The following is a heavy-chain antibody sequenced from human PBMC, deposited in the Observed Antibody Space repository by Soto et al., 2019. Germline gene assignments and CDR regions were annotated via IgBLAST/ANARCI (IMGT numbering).Heavy chain of an antibody. D-gene: IGHD3-10*01. CDR3: ATQGSGTYYNPLYYWFDP. J-gene: IGHJ5*02. V-gene: IGHV2-5*02. CDR2: IYWGDDK. CDR1: GFSLSTSGVG. Sequence: QITLKESGPTLVKPTQTLTLTCTFSGFSLSTSGVGVGWIRQPPGKALEWLALIYWGDDKRYSPSLKSRLTITTDTSKNQVVLTMTNMDPVDTATYYCATQGSGTYYNPLYYWFDPWGQGTLVTVSS.